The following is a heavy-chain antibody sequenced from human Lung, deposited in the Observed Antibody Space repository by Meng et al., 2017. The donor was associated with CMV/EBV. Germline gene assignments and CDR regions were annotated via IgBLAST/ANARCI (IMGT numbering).Heavy chain of an antibody. V-gene: IGHV3-11*04. D-gene: IGHD6-13*01. Sequence: GGSXRLSCAASGFTFSDYYVSWIRQAPGKGLEWVSYISSSGSTIYNAGSVKGRFTISRDNAKNSLYLQMNSLRAEDTAVYYCARGEWQQLVEYFFDYWGQGTLVTVSS. J-gene: IGHJ4*02. CDR3: ARGEWQQLVEYFFDY. CDR1: GFTFSDYY. CDR2: ISSSGSTI.